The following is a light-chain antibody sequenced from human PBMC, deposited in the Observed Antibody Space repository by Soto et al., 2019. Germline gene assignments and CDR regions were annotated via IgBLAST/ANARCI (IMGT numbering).Light chain of an antibody. CDR2: RNH. CDR3: AGWDASLSGHVV. CDR1: SSNIGSSY. V-gene: IGLV1-47*01. Sequence: QSVLTQPPSASGTPGQRVTISCSGSSSNIGSSYVYWYQQLPGTAPKLVIFRNHQRPSGVPDRFSGSKSGTSASLAISGLRSEDEADYYCAGWDASLSGHVVFGGGTQLTVL. J-gene: IGLJ2*01.